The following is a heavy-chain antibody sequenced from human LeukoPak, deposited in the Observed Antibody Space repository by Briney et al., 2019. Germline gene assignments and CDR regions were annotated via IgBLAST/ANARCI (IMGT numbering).Heavy chain of an antibody. Sequence: PSETLSLTCAVYGGSFSGYYRSWIRQPPGKGLEWIGEINHSGSTNYNPSLKSRVTISVDTSKNQFSLKLSSVTAADTAVYYCARGDVVVVAARMVRRWFDPWGQGTLVTVSS. CDR2: INHSGST. D-gene: IGHD2-15*01. J-gene: IGHJ5*02. CDR3: ARGDVVVVAARMVRRWFDP. CDR1: GGSFSGYY. V-gene: IGHV4-34*01.